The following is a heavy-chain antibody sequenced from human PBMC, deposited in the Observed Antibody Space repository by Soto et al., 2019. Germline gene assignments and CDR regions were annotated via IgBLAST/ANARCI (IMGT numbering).Heavy chain of an antibody. V-gene: IGHV4-4*07. J-gene: IGHJ6*02. CDR1: GGSINSYW. Sequence: AETLSLTCIVSGGSINSYWWSWIRQPAGKGLEWIGRVYYSGSTNYNPSLKSRVTISVDTSKNQFSLKLSSVTAADTAVYYCARDKVVPAAITGWYYYGMDVWGQGTTVTVSS. CDR2: VYYSGST. CDR3: ARDKVVPAAITGWYYYGMDV. D-gene: IGHD2-2*02.